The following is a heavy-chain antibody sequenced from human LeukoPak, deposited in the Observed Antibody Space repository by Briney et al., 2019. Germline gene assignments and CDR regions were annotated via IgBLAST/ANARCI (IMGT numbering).Heavy chain of an antibody. CDR3: ARGVGGSSGWAPLY. Sequence: GGSLRLSCAASGFTFSTYVMNWVRQAPGKGLEWVSAISGSGGNTYYADSVKGRFTISRDNSKNTLYLQMNILRAEDTAVYYCARGVGGSSGWAPLYWGQGTLVTVSS. J-gene: IGHJ4*02. CDR2: ISGSGGNT. D-gene: IGHD6-19*01. CDR1: GFTFSTYV. V-gene: IGHV3-23*01.